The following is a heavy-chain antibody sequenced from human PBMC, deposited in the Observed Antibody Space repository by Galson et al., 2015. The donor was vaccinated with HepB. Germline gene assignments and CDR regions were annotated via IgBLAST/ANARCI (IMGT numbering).Heavy chain of an antibody. CDR1: GYTFSSNG. V-gene: IGHV1-18*04. J-gene: IGHJ4*02. D-gene: IGHD3-10*01. Sequence: SVKVSCKASGYTFSSNGISWVRQAPGQGLEWMGWINGYNGKTNYAQKFQDRVTMTTDTSTTTAYMELRSLRSDDTAMYYCARVKTLQLLWFGELDYWGQGTLVTVSS. CDR2: INGYNGKT. CDR3: ARVKTLQLLWFGELDY.